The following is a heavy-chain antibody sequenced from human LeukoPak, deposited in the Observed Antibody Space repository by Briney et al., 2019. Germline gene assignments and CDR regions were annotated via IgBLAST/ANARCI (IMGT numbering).Heavy chain of an antibody. D-gene: IGHD3-22*01. J-gene: IGHJ4*02. CDR3: ASGHYDSSGYVDDY. CDR2: IYYSGST. V-gene: IGHV4-59*01. Sequence: KPSETLSLTCTVSGGSISSYYWSWIRQPPGKGLEWIGYIYYSGSTNYNPSLKSRVTISVDTSKNQFSLKLSSVTAADTAVYYCASGHYDSSGYVDDYWGQGTLVTVSS. CDR1: GGSISSYY.